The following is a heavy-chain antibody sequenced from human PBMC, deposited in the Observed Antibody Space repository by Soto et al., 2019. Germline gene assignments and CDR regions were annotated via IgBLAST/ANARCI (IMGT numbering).Heavy chain of an antibody. Sequence: QVQLVESGGGVVQPGRSLRLSCAASGFTFSSYGMHWVRQAPGKGLEWVAVIWYDGSNKYYADSVKGRFTISRDNSKTTRKLQRTSLRAEETALYYCAGDRSGLAVAEVGSFDYWGQGTLVTVSS. CDR3: AGDRSGLAVAEVGSFDY. CDR1: GFTFSSYG. J-gene: IGHJ4*02. CDR2: IWYDGSNK. V-gene: IGHV3-33*01. D-gene: IGHD6-19*01.